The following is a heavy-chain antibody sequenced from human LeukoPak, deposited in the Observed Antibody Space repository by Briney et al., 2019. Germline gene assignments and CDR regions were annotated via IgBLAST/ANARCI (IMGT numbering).Heavy chain of an antibody. V-gene: IGHV3-9*01. CDR3: AKETPPGDQYCGGDCYPLDY. Sequence: GGSLRLSCAASGFTFDDYAMHWVRQAPGKGLEWVSGISWNSGSIGYADSVKGRFTISRDNAKNSLYLQMNSLRAEDTALYYCAKETPPGDQYCGGDCYPLDYWGQGTLVTVSS. J-gene: IGHJ4*02. CDR2: ISWNSGSI. CDR1: GFTFDDYA. D-gene: IGHD2-21*02.